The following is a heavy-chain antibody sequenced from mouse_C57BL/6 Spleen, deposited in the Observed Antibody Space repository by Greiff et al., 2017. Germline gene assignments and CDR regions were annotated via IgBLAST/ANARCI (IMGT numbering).Heavy chain of an antibody. CDR1: GFTFTSYA. Sequence: EVKLMESGGGLVKPGGSLKLSCAASGFTFTSYAMSWVRQTPEKRLEWVATISDGGSYTYYPDNVKGRFTISRDNAKNNLYLQMSQLKAEDAAMYYCASFTTVNYWGQGTTLTVSS. D-gene: IGHD1-1*01. V-gene: IGHV5-4*03. CDR3: ASFTTVNY. J-gene: IGHJ2*01. CDR2: ISDGGSYT.